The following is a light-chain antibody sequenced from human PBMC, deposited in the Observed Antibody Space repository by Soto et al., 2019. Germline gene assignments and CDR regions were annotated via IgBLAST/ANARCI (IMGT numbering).Light chain of an antibody. V-gene: IGKV3-15*01. CDR2: DAS. J-gene: IGKJ4*01. CDR3: QQCRNWPLT. CDR1: QNVYNN. Sequence: EIVMTQSPATLSVSPGEGATLSCKASQNVYNNLAWYQQRPGQPPRLLIYDASTRATGISARFSGSGYGTEFTLSIRSLQSEDFAVYFCQQCRNWPLTFAGETKVAIK.